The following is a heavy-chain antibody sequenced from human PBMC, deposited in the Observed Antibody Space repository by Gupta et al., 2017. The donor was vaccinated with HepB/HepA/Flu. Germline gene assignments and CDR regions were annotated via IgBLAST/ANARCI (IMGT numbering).Heavy chain of an antibody. Sequence: EVQLVESGGGLVQPGRSLRVSCTASGVTFGDYAMSWVRPAPGKGLEWIGFIRTKTNGGTTEYAASVKGRFTISRDDSKSIAYLQMNSLTTEDTAVYYCSNFLLGTGYYRYFDSWGQGTLVTVSS. CDR3: SNFLLGTGYYRYFDS. CDR1: GVTFGDYA. J-gene: IGHJ4*02. CDR2: IRTKTNGGTT. V-gene: IGHV3-49*04. D-gene: IGHD3/OR15-3a*01.